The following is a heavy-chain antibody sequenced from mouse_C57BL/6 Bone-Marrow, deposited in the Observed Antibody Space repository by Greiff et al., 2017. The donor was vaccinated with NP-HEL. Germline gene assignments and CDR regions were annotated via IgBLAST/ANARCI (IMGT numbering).Heavy chain of an antibody. Sequence: VQLQQSGAELARPGASVKMSCKASGYTFTSYTMHWVKQRPGQGLEWIGYINPSSGYTKYNQKFKDKATLTADKSSSTAYMQLSSLTSKDSAVYYCALLLTVGAPAYWGQGTRVTVSA. V-gene: IGHV1-4*01. CDR1: GYTFTSYT. J-gene: IGHJ3*01. CDR2: INPSSGYT. CDR3: ALLLTVGAPAY. D-gene: IGHD1-1*01.